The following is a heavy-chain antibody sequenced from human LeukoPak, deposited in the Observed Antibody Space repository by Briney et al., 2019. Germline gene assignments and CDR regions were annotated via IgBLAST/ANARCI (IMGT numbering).Heavy chain of an antibody. Sequence: ASVKDSCKASGYTFTSYGISWVRQAPGQGLEWVGWISAYNGNTNYAQKLQGRVTMTTDTSTSTAYMELRSLRSDDTAVYYCARDRRYSSSSNSYYYYGMDVWGQGTTVTVSS. V-gene: IGHV1-18*01. CDR2: ISAYNGNT. D-gene: IGHD6-6*01. CDR3: ARDRRYSSSSNSYYYYGMDV. J-gene: IGHJ6*02. CDR1: GYTFTSYG.